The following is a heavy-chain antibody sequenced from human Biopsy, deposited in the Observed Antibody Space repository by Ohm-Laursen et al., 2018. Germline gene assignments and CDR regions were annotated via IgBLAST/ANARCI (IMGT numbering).Heavy chain of an antibody. CDR1: GYTFTVFS. V-gene: IGHV1-2*02. CDR3: ARGRRHCSGTCSRWYFDL. D-gene: IGHD2-2*01. J-gene: IGHJ2*01. Sequence: ASVKVSCKASGYTFTVFSVHWLRQAPGQGLEWMGWINPKSGDTDYPQNFQGRVSMTRDTSISTAYMDLSRLRSDDTAVYYCARGRRHCSGTCSRWYFDLWGRGTLVTVSS. CDR2: INPKSGDT.